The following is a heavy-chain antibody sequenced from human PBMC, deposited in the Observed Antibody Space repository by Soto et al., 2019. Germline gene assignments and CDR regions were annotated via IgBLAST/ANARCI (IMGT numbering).Heavy chain of an antibody. CDR2: IVVGSGNT. Sequence: SVKVSCKASGFRFTNSGVQWVRQARGQRLEWIGWIVVGSGNTKYAQKFQERVTITRDMSTSTAYMELSSLRSEDTAVYYCGATYYDILTAVYYFDYWGQG. CDR1: GFRFTNSG. J-gene: IGHJ4*02. V-gene: IGHV1-58*01. CDR3: GATYYDILTAVYYFDY. D-gene: IGHD3-9*01.